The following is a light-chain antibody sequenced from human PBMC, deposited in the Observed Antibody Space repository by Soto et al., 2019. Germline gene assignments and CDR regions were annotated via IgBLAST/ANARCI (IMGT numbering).Light chain of an antibody. Sequence: DIVMTQSPDSLAVSLGERATINCKSSQSVLYSSSNKDFLAWYQQKPGQPPKLLIYWASTRESGVPDRFSGSGSGTDFTLTISSLQAEDFATYYCLQGYQYPLTFGGGTKVEIK. V-gene: IGKV4-1*01. J-gene: IGKJ4*01. CDR3: LQGYQYPLT. CDR1: QSVLYSSSNKDF. CDR2: WAS.